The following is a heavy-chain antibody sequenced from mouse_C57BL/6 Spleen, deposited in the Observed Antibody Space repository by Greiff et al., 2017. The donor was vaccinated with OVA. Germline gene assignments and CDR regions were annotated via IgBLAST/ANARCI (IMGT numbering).Heavy chain of an antibody. D-gene: IGHD3-3*01. V-gene: IGHV5-4*03. J-gene: IGHJ2*01. CDR2: ISDGGSYT. CDR1: GFTFSSYA. Sequence: DVKLVESGGGLVKPGGSLKLSCAASGFTFSSYAMSWVRQTPEKRLEWVATISDGGSYTYYPDNVKGRFTISRDNAKNNLYLQMSHLKSEDTAMYYCARGKGRGYFDYWGQGTTLTVSS. CDR3: ARGKGRGYFDY.